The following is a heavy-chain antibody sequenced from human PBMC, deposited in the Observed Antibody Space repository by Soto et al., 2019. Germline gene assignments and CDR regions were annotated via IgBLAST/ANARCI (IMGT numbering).Heavy chain of an antibody. D-gene: IGHD2-15*01. V-gene: IGHV3-74*01. J-gene: IGHJ1*01. CDR2: LNGDGTTT. Sequence: GGSLRLSCAASGFTFSNYWMHWVRQAPGKGLVWVSRLNGDGTTTDYADSVKGRFTISRDNAKSTLYLQMSSLRAEDTAVYYCARDLDQYRRCSGGTCYSEYFQLWGQGALVTVSS. CDR3: ARDLDQYRRCSGGTCYSEYFQL. CDR1: GFTFSNYW.